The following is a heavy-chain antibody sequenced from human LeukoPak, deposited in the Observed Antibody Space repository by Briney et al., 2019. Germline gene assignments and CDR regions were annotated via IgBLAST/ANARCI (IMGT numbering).Heavy chain of an antibody. V-gene: IGHV1-8*01. CDR3: ATQRDSSGYHDAFDI. J-gene: IGHJ3*02. CDR1: GCTFTSYD. CDR2: MKPNSGNT. Sequence: ASVKVSCKASGCTFTSYDINWVRQATGQGLEWMGWMKPNSGNTGYAQKFQGRVTMTRNTSISTAYMELSSLRSEDTAVYYCATQRDSSGYHDAFDIWGQGTMVTVSS. D-gene: IGHD3-22*01.